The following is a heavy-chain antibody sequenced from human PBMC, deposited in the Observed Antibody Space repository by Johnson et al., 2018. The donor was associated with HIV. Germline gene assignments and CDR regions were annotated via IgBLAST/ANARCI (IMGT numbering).Heavy chain of an antibody. CDR2: ISYDGSDK. CDR1: GFNVSTNN. Sequence: QVQLVESGGGLIQPGGSLGLSCAASGFNVSTNNMNWVRQAPAKGLEWVAAISYDGSDKYHADSVKGRFTISRDNAKNTLYLQMNSLRAEDTAVFYCARASLARGGKIRAFDIWGQGTMVTVSS. D-gene: IGHD4-23*01. CDR3: ARASLARGGKIRAFDI. J-gene: IGHJ3*02. V-gene: IGHV3-30*03.